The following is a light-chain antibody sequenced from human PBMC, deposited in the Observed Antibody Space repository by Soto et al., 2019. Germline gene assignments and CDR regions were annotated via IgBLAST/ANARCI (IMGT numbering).Light chain of an antibody. Sequence: DIQMTQSPSTLSASVGDRVTITCRASQSISSWLAWYQQKPWKAPKLLIYKASSLESGVPSRFSGSGSGTEFTLTISSLQPDDLATYYCKQYNSYYTLGQGTKLEIK. V-gene: IGKV1-5*03. J-gene: IGKJ2*01. CDR3: KQYNSYYT. CDR1: QSISSW. CDR2: KAS.